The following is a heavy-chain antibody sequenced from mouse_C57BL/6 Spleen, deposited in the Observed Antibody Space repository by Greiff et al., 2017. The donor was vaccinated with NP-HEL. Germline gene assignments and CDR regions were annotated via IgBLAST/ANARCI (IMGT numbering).Heavy chain of an antibody. CDR3: ARGELWEV. CDR1: GYTFTSYW. Sequence: QVQLQQSGAELVMPGASVKLSCKASGYTFTSYWMHWVKQRPGQGLEWIGEIDPSDSYTNYNQKFKGKSTLTVDKSSSTAYMQLSSLTSEDSAVYYCARGELWEVWGTGTTVTVSS. V-gene: IGHV1-69*01. J-gene: IGHJ1*03. D-gene: IGHD1-1*02. CDR2: IDPSDSYT.